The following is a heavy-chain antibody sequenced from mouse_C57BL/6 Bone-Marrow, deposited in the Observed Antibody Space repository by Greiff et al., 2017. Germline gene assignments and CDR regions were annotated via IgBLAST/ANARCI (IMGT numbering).Heavy chain of an antibody. Sequence: EVQLLESGGGLVKPGGSLKLSCAASGFTFSDYGMHWVRQAPEQGLEWVAYISSGSSPIYYADTVKGRFTFSRDNSKNTLFLQMTSLGSEDTAMYYCARRGDCGSWFAYWGQGTLVTVSA. V-gene: IGHV5-17*01. CDR3: ARRGDCGSWFAY. D-gene: IGHD2-13*01. CDR2: ISSGSSPI. CDR1: GFTFSDYG. J-gene: IGHJ3*01.